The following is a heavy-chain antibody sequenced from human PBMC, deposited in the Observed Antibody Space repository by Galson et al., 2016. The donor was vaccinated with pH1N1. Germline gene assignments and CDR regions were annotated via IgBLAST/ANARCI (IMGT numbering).Heavy chain of an antibody. CDR3: AREVWLRRGYYIDH. D-gene: IGHD3-3*01. CDR1: GDSVSSSSDT. CDR2: IYHRSKWYY. V-gene: IGHV6-1*01. Sequence: SGDSVSSSSDTWNWIRQSPRRGLEWLGRIYHRSKWYYEYAPSLQGRLRISPDTSSNQMSLHLNSVTLDDAAVYYCAREVWLRRGYYIDHWGQGSLVTVSS. J-gene: IGHJ4*02.